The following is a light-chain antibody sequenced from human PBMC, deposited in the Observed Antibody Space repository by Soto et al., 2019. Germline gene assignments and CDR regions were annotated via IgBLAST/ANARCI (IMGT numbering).Light chain of an antibody. V-gene: IGKV3-20*01. Sequence: EIVLTQSPGTLSLSPGERATLSCRASQSVTSNYLAWYQQKPGQAPRLLIYGASTRATGIPGRFSGSGSGTDFTLTNTRLEPEDFAVYYCQQYGSSPRTFGQGTKLEIK. CDR1: QSVTSNY. CDR2: GAS. J-gene: IGKJ2*01. CDR3: QQYGSSPRT.